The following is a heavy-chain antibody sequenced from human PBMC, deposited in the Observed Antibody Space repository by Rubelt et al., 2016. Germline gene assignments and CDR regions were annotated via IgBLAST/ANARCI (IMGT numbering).Heavy chain of an antibody. J-gene: IGHJ4*02. Sequence: VQLVESGGGLVQPGGSLRLSCAASGFTFSSYAMHWVRQAPGKGLEWVAVISYDGSNKYYADSVKGRFTISRDNSKNTLYLQMNSLRAEDTAVYYGARPKKQLVLGNYYFDYWGQGTLVTVSS. CDR1: GFTFSSYA. CDR3: ARPKKQLVLGNYYFDY. D-gene: IGHD6-13*01. V-gene: IGHV3-30*04. CDR2: ISYDGSNK.